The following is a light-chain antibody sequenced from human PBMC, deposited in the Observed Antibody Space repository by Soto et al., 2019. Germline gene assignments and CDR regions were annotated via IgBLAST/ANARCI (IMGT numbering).Light chain of an antibody. Sequence: QSALTQPPSASGSPGRSVTISCTGTSSDVGGYDYVSWFQQHPGKAPKLIIYEVTKRPSGVPDRFSASKSGNTASLTVSGLQAEDEADYYCSSWDDSLNVVVFGGGTKLTVL. CDR2: EVT. V-gene: IGLV2-8*01. J-gene: IGLJ2*01. CDR1: SSDVGGYDY. CDR3: SSWDDSLNVVV.